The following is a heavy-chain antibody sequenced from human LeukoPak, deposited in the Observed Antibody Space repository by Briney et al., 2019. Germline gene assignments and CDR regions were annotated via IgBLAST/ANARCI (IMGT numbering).Heavy chain of an antibody. CDR2: ISWNSGSI. CDR3: AKGVVGATTYYFDY. Sequence: GGSLRLSSAASGFTFDDYAMHWVRQAPGKGLEWVSGISWNSGSIGYADSVKGRFTISRDNAKNSLYLQMNSLRAEDTALYYCAKGVVGATTYYFDYWGQGTLVTVSS. V-gene: IGHV3-9*01. D-gene: IGHD1-26*01. CDR1: GFTFDDYA. J-gene: IGHJ4*02.